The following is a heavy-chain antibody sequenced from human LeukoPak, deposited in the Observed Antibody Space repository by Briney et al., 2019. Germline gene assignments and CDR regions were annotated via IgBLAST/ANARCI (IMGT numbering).Heavy chain of an antibody. J-gene: IGHJ4*02. D-gene: IGHD3-22*01. Sequence: PGRSLRPSCTASGFTFGDYAMSWVRQAPGKGLEWVGFIRSKAYGGTTEYAASVKGRFTISRDDSKSIAYLQMNSLKTEDTAVYYCTRDISYYDSSGYDYWGQGTLVTVSS. CDR1: GFTFGDYA. CDR2: IRSKAYGGTT. CDR3: TRDISYYDSSGYDY. V-gene: IGHV3-49*04.